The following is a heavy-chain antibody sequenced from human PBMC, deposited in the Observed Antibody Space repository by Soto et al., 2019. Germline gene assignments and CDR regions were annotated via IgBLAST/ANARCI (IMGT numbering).Heavy chain of an antibody. J-gene: IGHJ4*02. Sequence: SETLSLTCTVSGGSITYYWSWIRQPPGKRLEWIGYVYYSGTTNYNPSLKSRVTISIDMSKNQFSLRLSSVTAADTALYYCARTTAVPNTLRSRYFFDFWGQGTLVTVSS. CDR1: GGSITYY. CDR3: ARTTAVPNTLRSRYFFDF. D-gene: IGHD3-9*01. V-gene: IGHV4-59*01. CDR2: VYYSGTT.